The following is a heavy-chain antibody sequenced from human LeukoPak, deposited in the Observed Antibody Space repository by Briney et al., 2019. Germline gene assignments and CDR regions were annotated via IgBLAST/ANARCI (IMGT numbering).Heavy chain of an antibody. CDR1: GGTLNNYA. V-gene: IGHV1-69*06. D-gene: IGHD2-2*01. Sequence: SVKVSCKGTGGTLNNYAINWVRQAPGQGLEWMGRINPIFGTANHAQNFQGRVTITADRPTSTAYMELSSLKAEDTAVYYCARSHRYCSSASCPINWFDPWGQGTQVTVSS. J-gene: IGHJ5*02. CDR3: ARSHRYCSSASCPINWFDP. CDR2: INPIFGTA.